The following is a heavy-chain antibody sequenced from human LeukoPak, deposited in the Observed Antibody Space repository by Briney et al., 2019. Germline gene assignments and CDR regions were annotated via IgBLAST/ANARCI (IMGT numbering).Heavy chain of an antibody. CDR1: GYNFTSDW. Sequence: GESLKISCKGSGYNFTSDWIGWVRQMPGKGLEWMGIIYPGDSDTRYSPSFQGQVTISADKSISTAYLQWNSLKASDTAMYYCARRYCSSSSCYSGNWFDPWGQGTLVTVSS. J-gene: IGHJ5*02. CDR2: IYPGDSDT. CDR3: ARRYCSSSSCYSGNWFDP. D-gene: IGHD2-2*01. V-gene: IGHV5-51*01.